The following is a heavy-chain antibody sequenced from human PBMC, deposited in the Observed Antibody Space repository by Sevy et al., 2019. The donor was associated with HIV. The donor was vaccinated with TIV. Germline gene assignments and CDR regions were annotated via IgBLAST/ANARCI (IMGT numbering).Heavy chain of an antibody. J-gene: IGHJ3*02. CDR1: GYSISSGYY. Sequence: SETLSLTCTVSGYSISSGYYWGWIRQPPGKGLEWIGSIYHSGSTYYNPSLKSRVTISVDTSKNQFSMKLSSVTAADTAVYYCARGTTRAVRAFDIWGQGTMVTVSS. CDR2: IYHSGST. CDR3: ARGTTRAVRAFDI. D-gene: IGHD1-7*01. V-gene: IGHV4-38-2*02.